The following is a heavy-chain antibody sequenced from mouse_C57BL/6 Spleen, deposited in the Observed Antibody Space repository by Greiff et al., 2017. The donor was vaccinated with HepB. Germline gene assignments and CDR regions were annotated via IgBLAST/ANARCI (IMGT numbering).Heavy chain of an antibody. CDR3: ARGGLYDYDDGFAY. J-gene: IGHJ3*01. D-gene: IGHD2-4*01. Sequence: QVQLQQPGAELVRPGSSVKLSCKASGYTFTSYWMDWVKQRPGQGLEWIGNIYPSDSETHYNQKFKDKATLTVDKSSSTAYMQLSSLTSEDSAVYYCARGGLYDYDDGFAYWGQGTLVTVSA. CDR2: IYPSDSET. CDR1: GYTFTSYW. V-gene: IGHV1-61*01.